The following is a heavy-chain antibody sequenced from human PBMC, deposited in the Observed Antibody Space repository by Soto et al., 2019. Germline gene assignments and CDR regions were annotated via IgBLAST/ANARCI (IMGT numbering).Heavy chain of an antibody. CDR2: IIPIFGTA. V-gene: IGHV1-69*01. D-gene: IGHD4-17*01. CDR3: ARGPVRVIGSPFDY. CDR1: GGTFSSYA. Sequence: QVQLVQSGAEVKKPGSSVKVSCKASGGTFSSYAISWVRQAPGQGLEWMGGIIPIFGTANYAQKFQGRVTITADESTSTAYRELSSLRSEDTAVYYCARGPVRVIGSPFDYWGQGTLVTVSS. J-gene: IGHJ4*02.